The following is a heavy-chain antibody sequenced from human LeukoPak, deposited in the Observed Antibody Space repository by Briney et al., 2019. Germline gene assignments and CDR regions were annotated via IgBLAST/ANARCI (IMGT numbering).Heavy chain of an antibody. CDR2: IYHSGST. CDR3: ARFNSYGAAGTVAFDYGMDV. V-gene: IGHV4-4*02. D-gene: IGHD6-13*01. Sequence: SETLSLTCAVSGGSISSSNWWSWVRQPPGKGLEWIGEIYHSGSTNYNPSLKSRVTISVDKSKNQFSRKLSSVTAADTAVYYCARFNSYGAAGTVAFDYGMDVWGQGTTVTVSS. J-gene: IGHJ6*02. CDR1: GGSISSSNW.